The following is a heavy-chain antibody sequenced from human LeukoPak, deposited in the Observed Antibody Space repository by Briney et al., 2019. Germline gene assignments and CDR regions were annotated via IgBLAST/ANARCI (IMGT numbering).Heavy chain of an antibody. D-gene: IGHD3-10*02. Sequence: GGTLRLSCAASGFTFSSYAMSWVRQAPGKGQERVSAISGSGGSTSYADSVKGRLTISRDNSKNRLFLQMNSLRAEETAVYCCAKIVRGVAYYYGMDFWGQGTTVSVSS. V-gene: IGHV3-23*01. CDR2: ISGSGGST. CDR1: GFTFSSYA. CDR3: AKIVRGVAYYYGMDF. J-gene: IGHJ6*02.